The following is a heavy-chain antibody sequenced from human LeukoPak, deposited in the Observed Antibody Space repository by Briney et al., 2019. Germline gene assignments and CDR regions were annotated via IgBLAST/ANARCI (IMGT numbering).Heavy chain of an antibody. CDR1: GFTFSDLA. CDR2: ISYDGGDK. V-gene: IGHV3-30*04. J-gene: IGHJ4*02. Sequence: PGGSLRLSCAASGFTFSDLAMHWVRQAPGKGLEWVSVISYDGGDKYYADSVKGRFTISRDDSKNTVYLQMYSLRGEDTAVYYCARGGGHGDKNYFDYWGQGTLVTVSS. D-gene: IGHD4-17*01. CDR3: ARGGGHGDKNYFDY.